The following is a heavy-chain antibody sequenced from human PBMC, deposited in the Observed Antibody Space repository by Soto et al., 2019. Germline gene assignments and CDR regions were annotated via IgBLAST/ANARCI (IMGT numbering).Heavy chain of an antibody. CDR3: AKFEGGVSGPVDY. CDR2: ISGGGKNT. Sequence: GGSLRLSCAASGFTFSSCAMGWVRQAPGKGLEWVSGISGGGKNTYYADSVRGRIAISRDNSKSTLYLQMNSLRVEDTALYYCAKFEGGVSGPVDYWGQGTLVTVPQ. V-gene: IGHV3-23*01. CDR1: GFTFSSCA. D-gene: IGHD1-26*01. J-gene: IGHJ4*02.